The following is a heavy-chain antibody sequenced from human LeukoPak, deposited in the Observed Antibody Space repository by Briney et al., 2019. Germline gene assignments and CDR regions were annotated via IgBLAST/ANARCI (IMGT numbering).Heavy chain of an antibody. Sequence: KPSETLSLTCAVYGGSFSGYYWSWIRQPPGKGLEWIGEINHSGSTNYNPSLKSRVTISVDTSKNQFSLKLSSVTAADTAVYYCARVVRGVTPGVNWFDPWGQGTLVTVSS. CDR1: GGSFSGYY. J-gene: IGHJ5*02. CDR2: INHSGST. V-gene: IGHV4-34*01. CDR3: ARVVRGVTPGVNWFDP. D-gene: IGHD3-10*01.